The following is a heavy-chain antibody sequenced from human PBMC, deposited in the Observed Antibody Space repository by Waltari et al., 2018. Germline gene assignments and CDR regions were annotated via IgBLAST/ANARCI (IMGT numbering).Heavy chain of an antibody. Sequence: DVHLLESGGGLARPGGSLRVSCAAAGLPFSSYAVNWGRPPPGRGLEWVAGVSGGGDVTNYADSVKGRFSVSRDNSNNMVFLQMNSLRVEDTAVYYCAKSPYYDFWTGYDQWGQGTLVNVSS. CDR1: GLPFSSYA. CDR3: AKSPYYDFWTGYDQ. CDR2: VSGGGDVT. D-gene: IGHD3-3*01. V-gene: IGHV3-23*01. J-gene: IGHJ4*02.